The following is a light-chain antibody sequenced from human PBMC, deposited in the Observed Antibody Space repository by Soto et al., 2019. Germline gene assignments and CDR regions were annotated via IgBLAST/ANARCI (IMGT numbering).Light chain of an antibody. V-gene: IGLV2-14*01. CDR3: SSYTSSINYV. CDR1: SNDITLYNY. CDR2: QVT. J-gene: IGLJ1*01. Sequence: QSVLTQPTSVSGSPGQSITISCTGTSNDITLYNYVSWYQQHPGKAPKLIIYQVTNRPSGVSTRFSGSKSGNTASLTISGLQAEDEADYYCSSYTSSINYVFGTGTKSPS.